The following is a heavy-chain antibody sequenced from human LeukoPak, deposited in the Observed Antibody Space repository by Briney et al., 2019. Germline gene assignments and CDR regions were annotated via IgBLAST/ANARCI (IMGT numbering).Heavy chain of an antibody. CDR1: GGSISSYY. V-gene: IGHV4-59*12. Sequence: SETLSLTCTVSGGSISSYYWSWIRQPPGKGLEWIGYIQYSGSTNYNPSLKSRVTISVDTSKNQFSLKLSSVTAADTAVYYCAREFMPYSSGWSNWFDPWGQGTLVTVSS. CDR2: IQYSGST. CDR3: AREFMPYSSGWSNWFDP. D-gene: IGHD6-19*01. J-gene: IGHJ5*02.